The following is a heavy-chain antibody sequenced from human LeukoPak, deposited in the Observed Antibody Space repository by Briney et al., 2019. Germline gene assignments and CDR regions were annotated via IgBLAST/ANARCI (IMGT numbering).Heavy chain of an antibody. CDR1: GYTFTSYY. Sequence: ASVKVSCKASGYTFTSYYIHWVRQAPGQGLEWMGIINPSGGSTSYAQKFQGRVTMTRDRSTSTVYMELSSLRSEDTAVYYCAREGAAAGTLDYYYGMGVWGQGTTVTVSS. V-gene: IGHV1-46*01. CDR3: AREGAAAGTLDYYYGMGV. D-gene: IGHD6-13*01. J-gene: IGHJ6*02. CDR2: INPSGGST.